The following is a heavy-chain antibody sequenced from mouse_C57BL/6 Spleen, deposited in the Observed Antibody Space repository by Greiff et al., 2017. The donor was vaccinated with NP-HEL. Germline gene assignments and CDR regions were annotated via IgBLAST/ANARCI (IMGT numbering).Heavy chain of an antibody. CDR3: ARDRGYDRDGYAMDC. Sequence: EVKVVESGGGLVKPGGSLKLSCAASGFTFSSYAMSWVRQTPEKRLEWVATISDGGSYTYYPDNVKGRFTISRDNAKNNLYLQMSHLKSEDTAMYYCARDRGYDRDGYAMDCWGQGTSVTVSS. J-gene: IGHJ4*01. CDR2: ISDGGSYT. V-gene: IGHV5-4*01. D-gene: IGHD2-14*01. CDR1: GFTFSSYA.